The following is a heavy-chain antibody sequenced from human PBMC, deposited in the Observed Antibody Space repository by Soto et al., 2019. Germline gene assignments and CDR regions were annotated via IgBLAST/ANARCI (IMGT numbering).Heavy chain of an antibody. Sequence: QVQLVESGGGVVQPGRSLRLSCAASGFTFSSYGMHWVRQAPGKGLEWVAVIWYDGSNKYYADSVKGRFTISRDNSKNTLYLQMNSLRAEDTAVYYCARDGGSSPFDYWGQGTLVTVSS. CDR2: IWYDGSNK. CDR3: ARDGGSSPFDY. CDR1: GFTFSSYG. D-gene: IGHD6-6*01. V-gene: IGHV3-33*01. J-gene: IGHJ4*02.